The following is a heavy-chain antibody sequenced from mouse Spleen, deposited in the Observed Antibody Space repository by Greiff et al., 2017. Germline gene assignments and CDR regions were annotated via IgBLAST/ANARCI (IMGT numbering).Heavy chain of an antibody. CDR2: ISSGGGNT. J-gene: IGHJ2*01. D-gene: IGHD1-2*01. CDR3: ARRGSLLYYFDY. V-gene: IGHV5-9*04. Sequence: EVKVVESGGGLVKLGGSLKLSCAASGFTFSSYAMSWVRQTPEKRLEWVATISSGGGNTYYPDSVKGRFTISRDNAKNTLYLQMSSLKSEDTAMYYCARRGSLLYYFDYWGQGTTLTVSS. CDR1: GFTFSSYA.